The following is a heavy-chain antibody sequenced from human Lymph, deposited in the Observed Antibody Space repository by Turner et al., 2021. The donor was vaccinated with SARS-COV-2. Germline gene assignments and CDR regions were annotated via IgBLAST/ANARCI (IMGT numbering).Heavy chain of an antibody. CDR2: MDPNSGNT. CDR1: GYTFTRYD. Sequence: QVQLVQTGAEVKKPVASVKVSCMASGYTFTRYDINWVRQATGQGLGWMGWMDPNSGNTGYAQKFQGRVTMARNTSISTAYMELSSLRSEDTAVYYCARAAQLTVWFDPWGQGTLVTVSS. V-gene: IGHV1-8*01. J-gene: IGHJ5*02. D-gene: IGHD3-9*01. CDR3: ARAAQLTVWFDP.